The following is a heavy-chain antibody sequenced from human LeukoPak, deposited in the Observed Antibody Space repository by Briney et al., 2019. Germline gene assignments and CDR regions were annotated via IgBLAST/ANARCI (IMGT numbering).Heavy chain of an antibody. CDR2: ISSSSSTI. D-gene: IGHD2-21*02. Sequence: GGSLRLSCAASGFTFSSYSMNWVRQAPGKGLEWVSYISSSSSTIYYADSVKGRFTISRDNAKNSLYLQMNSLRDEDTAVYYCARPYCGGDCYPGQGSWFDPWGQGTLVTVSS. J-gene: IGHJ5*02. V-gene: IGHV3-48*02. CDR3: ARPYCGGDCYPGQGSWFDP. CDR1: GFTFSSYS.